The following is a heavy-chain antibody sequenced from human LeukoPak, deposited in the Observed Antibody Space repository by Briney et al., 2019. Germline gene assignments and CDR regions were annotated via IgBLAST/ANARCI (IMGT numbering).Heavy chain of an antibody. CDR2: IYHSGST. D-gene: IGHD6-19*01. Sequence: TSETLSLTCTVSGGSISSYYWGWIRQPPGKGLEWIGSIYHSGSTYYNPSLKSRVTISVDTSKNQFSLKLSSVTAADTAVYYCAYRIAVAGTDYWGQGTLVTVSS. J-gene: IGHJ4*02. CDR3: AYRIAVAGTDY. V-gene: IGHV4-38-2*02. CDR1: GGSISSYY.